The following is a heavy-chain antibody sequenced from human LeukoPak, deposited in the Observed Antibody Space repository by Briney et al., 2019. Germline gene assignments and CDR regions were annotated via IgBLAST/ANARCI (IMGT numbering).Heavy chain of an antibody. D-gene: IGHD3-9*01. CDR2: IRYDGSNE. J-gene: IGHJ4*02. CDR1: GFTFSSYG. Sequence: GGSLRLSCAASGFTFSSYGMHWVRQAPGKGLEWVSFIRYDGSNEYYADSVKGRFTISGDNSKNTLYLQMNSLRAEDTAVYYCAKDLSSDYDILTGPDFDYWGQGTLVTVSS. V-gene: IGHV3-30*02. CDR3: AKDLSSDYDILTGPDFDY.